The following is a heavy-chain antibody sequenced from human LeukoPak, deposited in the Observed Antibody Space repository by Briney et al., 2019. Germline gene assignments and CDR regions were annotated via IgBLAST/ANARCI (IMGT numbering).Heavy chain of an antibody. D-gene: IGHD3-9*01. CDR2: IYYSGST. Sequence: SETLSLTCTVSGGSISSYYWSWIRQPPGKGLEWIGYIYYSGSTNYNPSLKSRVTISVDTSKNQFSLKLSSVTAADTAVYYCARSAHATHYDILVGYYIQYWGQGTLVTVSS. CDR1: GGSISSYY. J-gene: IGHJ4*02. CDR3: ARSAHATHYDILVGYYIQY. V-gene: IGHV4-59*08.